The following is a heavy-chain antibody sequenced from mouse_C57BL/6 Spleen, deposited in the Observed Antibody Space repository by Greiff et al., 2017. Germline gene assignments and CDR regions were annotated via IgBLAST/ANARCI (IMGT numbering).Heavy chain of an antibody. CDR2: INPGSGGT. CDR3: ARNGNCGSRESHFDY. V-gene: IGHV1-54*01. CDR1: GYAFTNYL. D-gene: IGHD1-1*01. Sequence: VKLMESGAELVRPGTSVKVSCKASGYAFTNYLIEWVKQRPGQGLEWIGVINPGSGGTNYNEKFKGKATLTADKYSSTAYMQLSSLTSEDSAVYFCARNGNCGSRESHFDYWGQGPTLTAS. J-gene: IGHJ2*01.